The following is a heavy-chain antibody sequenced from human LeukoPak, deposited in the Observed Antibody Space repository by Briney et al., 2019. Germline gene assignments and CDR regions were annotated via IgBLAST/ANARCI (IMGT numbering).Heavy chain of an antibody. CDR1: GFTFSSYA. Sequence: PGGSLRLSCAASGFTFSSYAMHWVRQAPGKGLEWVAVISYDGSNKYYADSVKGRFTISRDNSKNTLYLQMNSLRAEDTAVYYCARGKRYSGSYFDYWGQGTLATVSS. D-gene: IGHD1-26*01. CDR3: ARGKRYSGSYFDY. V-gene: IGHV3-30-3*01. J-gene: IGHJ4*02. CDR2: ISYDGSNK.